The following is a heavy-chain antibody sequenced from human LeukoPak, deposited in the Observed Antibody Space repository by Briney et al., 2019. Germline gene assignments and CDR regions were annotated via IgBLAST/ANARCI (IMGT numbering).Heavy chain of an antibody. CDR1: GYSFSYYW. J-gene: IGHJ4*02. CDR3: ASSNSRYRSFDY. V-gene: IGHV5-51*01. CDR2: IHPGDSDT. Sequence: GESLKISCKASGYSFSYYWIAWVRQMPGKGLEWMGIIHPGDSDTRYSPSFQGQVTMSADKSITTAYLQWSSLKASDSAMYYCASSNSRYRSFDYWGQGTLVTVSS. D-gene: IGHD6-13*01.